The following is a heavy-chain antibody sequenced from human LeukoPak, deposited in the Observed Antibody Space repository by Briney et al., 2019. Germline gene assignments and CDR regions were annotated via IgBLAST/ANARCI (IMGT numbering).Heavy chain of an antibody. D-gene: IGHD5-12*01. CDR1: GYTFTSYY. J-gene: IGHJ4*02. V-gene: IGHV1-46*01. CDR3: ARTYGGYYFDY. Sequence: ASVKVSCKASGYTFTSYYMHWVRQAPGQGLEWMGIINPSGGSTSYAQKFQGRVTMTRDTSTSTVYMELSSLRSEDTAVYFCARTYGGYYFDYWGQGTLVTVSS. CDR2: INPSGGST.